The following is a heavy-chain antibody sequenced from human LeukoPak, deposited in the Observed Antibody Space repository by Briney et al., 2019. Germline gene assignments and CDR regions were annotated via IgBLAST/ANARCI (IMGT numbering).Heavy chain of an antibody. Sequence: GGSLRLSCAASGFTFRDYWMGWVRQAPGKGLEWVANINQDGSEKSYVDSVKGRSTISRDNAETSLYLHMNSLRAEDTAVYYCALDYDTSGYSHWGQGALVTVSS. CDR2: INQDGSEK. D-gene: IGHD3-22*01. CDR1: GFTFRDYW. V-gene: IGHV3-7*01. J-gene: IGHJ4*02. CDR3: ALDYDTSGYSH.